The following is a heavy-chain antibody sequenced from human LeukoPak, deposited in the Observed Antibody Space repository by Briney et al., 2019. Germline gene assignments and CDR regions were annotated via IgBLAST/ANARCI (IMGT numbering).Heavy chain of an antibody. D-gene: IGHD2-15*01. V-gene: IGHV4-34*01. CDR1: GESLSNYY. CDR3: ARGYCSGGSCYSALDY. J-gene: IGHJ4*02. CDR2: INHYGST. Sequence: SETLSLTCAVYGESLSNYYWSWIRQPPGKGLEWIGEINHYGSTNYNPSLKSRITISVDTSKNQFSLKLSSVTAADTAVYYCARGYCSGGSCYSALDYWGQGTLVTVSS.